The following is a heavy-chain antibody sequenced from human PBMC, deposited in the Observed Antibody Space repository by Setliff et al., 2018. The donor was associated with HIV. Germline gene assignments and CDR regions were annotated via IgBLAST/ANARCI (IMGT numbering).Heavy chain of an antibody. J-gene: IGHJ3*02. CDR3: AKGPNFEDAFDI. Sequence: GASVKVSCKASGGTLSIYTINWVRQAPGQGLEWMGGLIPIVDITKSTQKFRDRVTFTADESTKTAQMELSGLTFEDTAVYYCAKGPNFEDAFDIWGQGTVVTVSS. D-gene: IGHD2-8*01. CDR1: GGTLSIYT. CDR2: LIPIVDIT. V-gene: IGHV1-69*10.